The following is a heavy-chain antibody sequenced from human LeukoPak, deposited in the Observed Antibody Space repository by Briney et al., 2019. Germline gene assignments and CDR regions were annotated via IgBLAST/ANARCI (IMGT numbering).Heavy chain of an antibody. CDR1: GFTFSNYW. Sequence: GGSLRLSCAVSGFTFSNYWMSWVRQAPGKGLEWVANIKQDGSEKYYVDSVKGRFTISRDNAKNSLYLQMDSLRVEDTAVYYCARDPYSGNYGPYYYYYMDVWGKGTTVTISS. D-gene: IGHD1-26*01. CDR3: ARDPYSGNYGPYYYYYMDV. CDR2: IKQDGSEK. J-gene: IGHJ6*03. V-gene: IGHV3-7*01.